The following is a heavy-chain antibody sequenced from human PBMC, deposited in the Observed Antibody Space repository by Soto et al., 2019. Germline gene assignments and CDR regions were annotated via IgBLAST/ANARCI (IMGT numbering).Heavy chain of an antibody. CDR3: ARGNVVVTAQGDYYGYYGMDV. CDR2: IYYSGST. CDR1: GGSISSYY. V-gene: IGHV4-59*01. Sequence: QVQLQESGPGLVKPSETLSLTCTVSGGSISSYYWSWIRQPPGKGLEWIGYIYYSGSTNYNPSLKSRVTISVDTSKNQFSLKLSSVTAADTAVYYCARGNVVVTAQGDYYGYYGMDVWGQGTTVTVSS. D-gene: IGHD2-21*02. J-gene: IGHJ6*02.